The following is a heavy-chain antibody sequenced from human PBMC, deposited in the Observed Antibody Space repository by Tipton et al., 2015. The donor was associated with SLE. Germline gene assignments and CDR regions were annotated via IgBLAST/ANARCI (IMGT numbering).Heavy chain of an antibody. V-gene: IGHV4-34*01. J-gene: IGHJ1*01. Sequence: TLSLTCAVYGGSFSDYYWSWIRQPPGKGLEWIGEINHSGSTNYNPSLKSRVTLSLDTSKIQFSLNLNSVTAADTAVYYCGRSGGYRIHRWGQGTLVTVSS. CDR1: GGSFSDYY. CDR3: GRSGGYRIHR. CDR2: INHSGST. D-gene: IGHD1-26*01.